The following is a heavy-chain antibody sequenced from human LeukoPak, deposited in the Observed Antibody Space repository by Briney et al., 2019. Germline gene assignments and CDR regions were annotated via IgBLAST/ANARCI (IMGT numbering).Heavy chain of an antibody. Sequence: GGSLRLSCAASGFTFSSYWMSWVRQAPGKGLEWVANIKQDGSEKYYVDSVKGRFTISRDNAKNSLYLQMNSLRAEDTAVYYCARDPYSSGWPSYYYYGMDVWGQGTTVTVSS. CDR1: GFTFSSYW. J-gene: IGHJ6*02. V-gene: IGHV3-7*01. CDR3: ARDPYSSGWPSYYYYGMDV. D-gene: IGHD6-19*01. CDR2: IKQDGSEK.